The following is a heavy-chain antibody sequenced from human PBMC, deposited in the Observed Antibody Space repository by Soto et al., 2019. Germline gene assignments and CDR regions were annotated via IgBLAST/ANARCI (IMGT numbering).Heavy chain of an antibody. CDR2: ISTYNGKT. V-gene: IGHV1-18*01. D-gene: IGHD1-26*01. J-gene: IGHJ3*02. CDR3: ARLMTEGATYREDAFDM. CDR1: GYTFTSHG. Sequence: QLQRVQSGGEVKTPGASVKVSCTTSGYTFTSHGISWVRQAPGQGLEWMGWISTYNGKTDYAQKFQGRVTMTADTPTSTVYMEVRSLRSDDTAVYYCARLMTEGATYREDAFDMWGQGTKVTVSS.